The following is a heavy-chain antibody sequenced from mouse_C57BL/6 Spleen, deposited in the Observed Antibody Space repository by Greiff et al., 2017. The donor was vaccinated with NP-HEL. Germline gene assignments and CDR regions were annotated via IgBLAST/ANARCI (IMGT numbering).Heavy chain of an antibody. J-gene: IGHJ4*01. Sequence: QVQLKVCGPGILQSSQTLSLTCSFSGFSLSTSGMGVSWIRQPSGKGLEWLAHIYWDDDKRYNPSLKSRLTISKDTSRNQVFLKITSVDTADTATYYCARYYYGSSSYAMDYWGQGTSVTVSS. CDR2: IYWDDDK. D-gene: IGHD1-1*01. CDR1: GFSLSTSGMG. V-gene: IGHV8-12*01. CDR3: ARYYYGSSSYAMDY.